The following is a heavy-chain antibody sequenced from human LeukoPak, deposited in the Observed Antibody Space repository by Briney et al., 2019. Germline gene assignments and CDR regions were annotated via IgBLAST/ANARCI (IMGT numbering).Heavy chain of an antibody. CDR2: ISYDGSDK. CDR1: GFTFSNYG. D-gene: IGHD2-15*01. J-gene: IGHJ4*02. CDR3: ARMVAGAGYYFDF. V-gene: IGHV3-30-3*01. Sequence: AGGSLRLSCAASGFTFSNYGIHWVRQAPGKGLEWVAVISYDGSDKYYADSVKGRFIISRDNSKNTLYMQMNSLRAEDTAVYYCARMVAGAGYYFDFWGQGTLVTVSS.